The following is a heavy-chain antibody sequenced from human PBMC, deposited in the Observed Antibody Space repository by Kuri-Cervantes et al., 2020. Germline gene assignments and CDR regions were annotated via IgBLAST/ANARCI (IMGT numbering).Heavy chain of an antibody. D-gene: IGHD3-22*01. V-gene: IGHV4-38-2*01. CDR3: TRHRYYYDSTGYYGYYFDY. J-gene: IGHJ4*02. CDR2: IYHSGTT. CDR1: GFTFSSYG. Sequence: GSLRLSCAASGFTFSSYGMHWIRQPPGKGLEWIGSIYHSGTTYYNPSLKSRVTISVDTSKNQFSLKLNSVTAADTAVYFCTRHRYYYDSTGYYGYYFDYWGQGTLVTVSS.